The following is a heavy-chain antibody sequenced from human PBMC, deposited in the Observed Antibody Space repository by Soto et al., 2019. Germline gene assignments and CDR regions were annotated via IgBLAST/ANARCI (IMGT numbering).Heavy chain of an antibody. V-gene: IGHV3-30-3*02. Sequence: QVQLVESGGGVVQPGWSLRLSCAASGFTFSSYAMHWIRQAPGKGLEWVAIISFDGSNEYYADSVKGRFTISRDNSKNTLYLQVRSLRAEDPAVYYCAKTYYYDRSGYYQNWFDPWGQGTLVTVSS. J-gene: IGHJ5*02. CDR2: ISFDGSNE. D-gene: IGHD3-22*01. CDR1: GFTFSSYA. CDR3: AKTYYYDRSGYYQNWFDP.